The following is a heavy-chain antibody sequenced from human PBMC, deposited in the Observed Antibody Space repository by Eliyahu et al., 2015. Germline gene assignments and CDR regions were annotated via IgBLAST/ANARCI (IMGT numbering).Heavy chain of an antibody. V-gene: IGHV1-2*02. CDR2: INPNSXGT. Sequence: QVQLVXSGAEVKKPGASVKVSCXASXXTFXGYYMHWVRQAPGQXLEWMGWINPNSXGTNYAQKFQGXVTMTRDTSISTAYMELSRLRSDDTAVYYCARGSMVGNFDYWGQGTLVTVSS. J-gene: IGHJ4*02. CDR1: XXTFXGYY. CDR3: ARGSMVGNFDY. D-gene: IGHD1-26*01.